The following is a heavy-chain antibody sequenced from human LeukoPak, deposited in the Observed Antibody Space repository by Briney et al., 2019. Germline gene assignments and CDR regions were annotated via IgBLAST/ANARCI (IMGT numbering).Heavy chain of an antibody. CDR1: GGSFSGYY. CDR3: ARGMWRSFAFDI. J-gene: IGHJ3*02. D-gene: IGHD2-21*01. CDR2: RYYTGST. Sequence: SETLSLTCAVYGGSFSGYYWSWIRQPPGKGLEWIGSRYYTGSTYYNPSLKSRVTISIDTYYNQFSLKLTSVTAADTAVYYCARGMWRSFAFDIWGQGTMVTASS. V-gene: IGHV4-34*01.